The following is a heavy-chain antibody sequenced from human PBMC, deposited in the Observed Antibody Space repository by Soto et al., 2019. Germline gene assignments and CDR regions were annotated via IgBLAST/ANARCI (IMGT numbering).Heavy chain of an antibody. V-gene: IGHV4-30-4*01. CDR2: IYYSGNT. J-gene: IGHJ6*02. CDR1: GGSITSGDYY. CDR3: ARRLPVKWDYYGMDV. Sequence: SETLSLTCTVSGGSITSGDYYWSWIRQPPGKGLEWIGYIYYSGNTYYNPSLKSRVTISVDTSKNQFSLKLSSVTAADTAVYYCARRLPVKWDYYGMDVWGQGTTVTVSS. D-gene: IGHD1-26*01.